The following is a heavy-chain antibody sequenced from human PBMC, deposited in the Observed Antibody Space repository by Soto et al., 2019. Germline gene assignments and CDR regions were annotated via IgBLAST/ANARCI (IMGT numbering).Heavy chain of an antibody. V-gene: IGHV4-34*01. D-gene: IGHD3-10*01. CDR2: INRSGST. Sequence: XGILSLTGAVHGASFSGYYWSWIRQPPGKGLEWIGEINRSGSTNYNPSLKSRVTISVDTSKNQFSLKLSSVTAADTAVYYCARGGLSRYYGSGSYYPEWGQGTLVTVSS. CDR3: ARGGLSRYYGSGSYYPE. J-gene: IGHJ4*02. CDR1: GASFSGYY.